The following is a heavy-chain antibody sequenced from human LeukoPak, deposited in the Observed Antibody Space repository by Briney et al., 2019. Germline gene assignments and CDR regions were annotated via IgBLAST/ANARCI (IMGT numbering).Heavy chain of an antibody. Sequence: PGGSLSLSHAASGFTSRYYSMNWVRQAPGKGLEWVSSIGGGGDSTYYADSVKGRFTVSRDNSKNTLYLQMNSLRADDTALYHCANDRGSYLQPSDFWGDGTLVTVSS. V-gene: IGHV3-23*01. CDR1: GFTSRYYS. D-gene: IGHD1-26*01. CDR3: ANDRGSYLQPSDF. J-gene: IGHJ4*01. CDR2: IGGGGDST.